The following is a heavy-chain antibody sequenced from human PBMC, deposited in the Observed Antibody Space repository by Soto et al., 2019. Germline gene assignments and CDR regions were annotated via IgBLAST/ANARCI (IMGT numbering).Heavy chain of an antibody. Sequence: ASVKVSCKASGYTFSTYAMHWVRQAPGQRLEWMGWINAGNGNIKHSQKFQGRVTFTRDTSASTAYMELSSLRSEDTAVYYCASGLRERELSQPIDYWGQGTLVTVSS. J-gene: IGHJ4*02. D-gene: IGHD1-26*01. V-gene: IGHV1-3*01. CDR3: ASGLRERELSQPIDY. CDR1: GYTFSTYA. CDR2: INAGNGNI.